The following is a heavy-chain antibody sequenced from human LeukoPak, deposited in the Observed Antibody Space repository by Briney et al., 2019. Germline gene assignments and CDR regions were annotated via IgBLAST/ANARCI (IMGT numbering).Heavy chain of an antibody. D-gene: IGHD4-23*01. Sequence: GGSVRLSCGTAGFTFSSYAMSWVRQAPGKGLEWVSGLSNSGGSTYYADSVKGRFTISRDNSKNTLYLQMNSLRAEDTAVYYCAKDGIAGADNSHFDNWGQGTLVTVSS. CDR3: AKDGIAGADNSHFDN. V-gene: IGHV3-23*01. CDR2: LSNSGGST. CDR1: GFTFSSYA. J-gene: IGHJ4*02.